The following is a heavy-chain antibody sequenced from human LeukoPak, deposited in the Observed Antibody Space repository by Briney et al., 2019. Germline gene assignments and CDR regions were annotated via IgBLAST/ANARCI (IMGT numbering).Heavy chain of an antibody. CDR3: ARGVRIAVAGNIDY. CDR1: GLTFSRYA. CDR2: ISYDGSNK. J-gene: IGHJ4*02. D-gene: IGHD6-19*01. Sequence: PGGSLRLSCAASGLTFSRYAMHWVRQGPGKGLEWVAAISYDGSNKKYADSVKGRFTISRDNSKNTLYLQMNSLRAEDTAVYYCARGVRIAVAGNIDYWGQGTLVTVSS. V-gene: IGHV3-30*04.